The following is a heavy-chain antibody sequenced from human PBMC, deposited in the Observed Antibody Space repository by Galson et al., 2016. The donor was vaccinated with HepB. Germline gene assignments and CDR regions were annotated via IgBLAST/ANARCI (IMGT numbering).Heavy chain of an antibody. CDR2: INAYNGHT. Sequence: SVKVSCKASGYTFNSYGISWVRQAPGQGLEWMGWINAYNGHTNYAQKLQDRVTMTTDTSTSTAYMELRSLRSDDTAVYYCARLTGTTRGRWFDPWGQGTLVTVSS. V-gene: IGHV1-18*04. J-gene: IGHJ5*02. CDR3: ARLTGTTRGRWFDP. D-gene: IGHD1-20*01. CDR1: GYTFNSYG.